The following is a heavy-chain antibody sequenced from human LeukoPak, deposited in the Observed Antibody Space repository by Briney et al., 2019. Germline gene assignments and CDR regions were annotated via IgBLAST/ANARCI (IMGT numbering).Heavy chain of an antibody. J-gene: IGHJ6*03. CDR1: GGSISSYY. CDR2: IYYSGNT. CDR3: ARANRVVVPAVANYYYYYYMDV. Sequence: TSETLSLTCTVSGGSISSYYWSWIRQPPGKGLEWIGDIYYSGNTNYNPSLKSRVTISVDTSKNQFSLKLSSVTAADTAVYYCARANRVVVPAVANYYYYYYMDVWGNGTTVTISS. V-gene: IGHV4-59*01. D-gene: IGHD2-2*01.